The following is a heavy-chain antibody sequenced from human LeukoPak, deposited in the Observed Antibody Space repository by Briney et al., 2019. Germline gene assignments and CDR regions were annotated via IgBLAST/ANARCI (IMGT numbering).Heavy chain of an antibody. CDR3: ANGHRSSGPSHFDY. CDR2: ISYDGSNK. V-gene: IGHV3-30*04. J-gene: IGHJ4*02. Sequence: PGGSLRLSCAASGFTFSSYAMHWVRQAPGKGLEWVAVISYDGSNKYYADSVKGRFTISRDNSKNTLYLQMNSLRAEDTAVYYCANGHRSSGPSHFDYWGQGTLVAASS. D-gene: IGHD3-22*01. CDR1: GFTFSSYA.